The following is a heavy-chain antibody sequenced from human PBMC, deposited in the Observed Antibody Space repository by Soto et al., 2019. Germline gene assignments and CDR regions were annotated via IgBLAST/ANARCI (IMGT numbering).Heavy chain of an antibody. V-gene: IGHV3-74*01. CDR2: INSDGSST. CDR1: GFTFSSDW. J-gene: IGHJ3*02. Sequence: EVQLVESGGGLVQPGGSLRLSCAASGFTFSSDWMHWVRQGPGKGLVWVSRINSDGSSTIYADSVKGRFTISRDNAKNTLYLQMNSLRAEDMAVYYCAREWRYFDWYPKARGAFDIWGQGTMVTVSS. CDR3: AREWRYFDWYPKARGAFDI. D-gene: IGHD3-9*01.